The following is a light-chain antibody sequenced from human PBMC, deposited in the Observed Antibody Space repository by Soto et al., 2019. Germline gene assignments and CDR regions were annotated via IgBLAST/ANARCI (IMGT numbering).Light chain of an antibody. J-gene: IGLJ2*01. CDR1: SSNIGGTNY. V-gene: IGLV1-47*02. CDR2: SNN. CDR3: ASWDDRLGAVI. Sequence: QSVLNQAPSASGTPGQRVTISCSGSSSNIGGTNYAYWYQQLPGAAPKLLMHSNNLRPSGVPERISGSKSGTSASLAISGLRSEDEAVYYCASWDDRLGAVIFGGGTKLTVL.